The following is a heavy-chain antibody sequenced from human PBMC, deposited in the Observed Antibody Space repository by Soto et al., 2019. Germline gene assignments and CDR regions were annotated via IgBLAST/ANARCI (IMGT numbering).Heavy chain of an antibody. D-gene: IGHD6-13*01. V-gene: IGHV1-24*01. J-gene: IGHJ1*01. Sequence: ASVKVSCKVSGYTLTELSMHWVRQAPGKGLEWMGGFDPEDGETIYAQKFQGRVTMTEDTSTDTAYMELSSLRSEDTAVYYCATALIAAAGTFVPYFQHWGQGTLVTVSS. CDR1: GYTLTELS. CDR2: FDPEDGET. CDR3: ATALIAAAGTFVPYFQH.